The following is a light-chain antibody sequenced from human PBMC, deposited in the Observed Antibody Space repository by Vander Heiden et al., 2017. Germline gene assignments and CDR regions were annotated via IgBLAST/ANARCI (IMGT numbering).Light chain of an antibody. CDR1: SSDVGGYNY. V-gene: IGLV2-14*01. J-gene: IGLJ1*01. CDR2: EVR. Sequence: QSALPQPASVSGSPGQSITISCTGTSSDVGGYNYVSWYQQNPGKAPKLMIYEVRNRPSGGSNRFSGSKSGNTASLTISGLQAEDEADYYCSSYTSSSTPWVFGTGTKVTVL. CDR3: SSYTSSSTPWV.